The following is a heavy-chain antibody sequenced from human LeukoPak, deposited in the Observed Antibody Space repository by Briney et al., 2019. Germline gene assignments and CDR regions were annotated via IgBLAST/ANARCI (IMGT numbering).Heavy chain of an antibody. D-gene: IGHD3-22*01. Sequence: GGSLRLSCAASGFTFSSYAMSWVRQAPGKGLEWVSAISGSGGSTYYADSVKGRFTISRDNSKNTLYLQMNSLRAEDTAVYYCAKEGIHYYDSSGYYPSQRQKYFDYWGQGTLVTVSS. V-gene: IGHV3-23*01. J-gene: IGHJ4*02. CDR1: GFTFSSYA. CDR3: AKEGIHYYDSSGYYPSQRQKYFDY. CDR2: ISGSGGST.